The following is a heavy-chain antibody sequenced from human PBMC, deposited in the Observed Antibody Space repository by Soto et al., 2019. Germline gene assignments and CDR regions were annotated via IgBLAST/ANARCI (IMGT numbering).Heavy chain of an antibody. CDR2: IYHSGST. CDR1: GGSFSGYY. Sequence: SETLSLTCAVYGGSFSGYYWSWIRQPPGKGLEWIGDIYHSGSTYYNPSLKSRVTISVDTSKNQFSLKLSSVTAADTAVYYCARLKKTDWFDPWGQGTLVTVSS. CDR3: ARLKKTDWFDP. V-gene: IGHV4-34*01. J-gene: IGHJ5*02.